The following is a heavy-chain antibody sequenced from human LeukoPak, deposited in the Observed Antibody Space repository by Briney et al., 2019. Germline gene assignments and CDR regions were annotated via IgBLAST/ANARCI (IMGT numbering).Heavy chain of an antibody. CDR2: IWYDGSKK. J-gene: IGHJ4*02. D-gene: IGHD1-26*01. V-gene: IGHV3-30*02. CDR3: AKEGEWDTLFFDS. Sequence: GGSLRLSCAASGFTFSSYGMHWVRQAPGKGLEWVTYIWYDGSKKYYADSLKGRFTISRDNSKNTLYLQITSLRAEDTALYYCAKEGEWDTLFFDSWGQGTLVTVSS. CDR1: GFTFSSYG.